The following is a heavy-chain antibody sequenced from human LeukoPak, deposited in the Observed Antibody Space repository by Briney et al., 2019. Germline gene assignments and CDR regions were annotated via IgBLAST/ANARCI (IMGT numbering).Heavy chain of an antibody. J-gene: IGHJ4*02. V-gene: IGHV3-9*01. CDR1: GFTFDDYA. CDR3: ARDRRSSGWYGY. Sequence: GGSLRLSCAASGFTFDDYAMHWVRQAPGKGLEWVSGISWNSGSIGYADSVKGRFTISRDNAKNSLYLQMNSLRAEDTAVYYCARDRRSSGWYGYWGQGTLVTVSS. CDR2: ISWNSGSI. D-gene: IGHD6-19*01.